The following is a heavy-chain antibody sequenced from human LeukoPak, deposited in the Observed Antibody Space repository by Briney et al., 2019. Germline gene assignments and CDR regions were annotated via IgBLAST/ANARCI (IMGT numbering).Heavy chain of an antibody. D-gene: IGHD5-18*01. V-gene: IGHV4-39*01. CDR1: GGSISSSSYY. CDR2: IYYSGST. J-gene: IGHJ4*02. Sequence: SETLSLTCTVSGGSISSSSYYWGGIRQPPGKGLEWIGSIYYSGSTYYNPSLKSRVTISVDTSKNQFSLKLSSVTAADTAVYYCARRTAMALDYWGQGTLVTVSS. CDR3: ARRTAMALDY.